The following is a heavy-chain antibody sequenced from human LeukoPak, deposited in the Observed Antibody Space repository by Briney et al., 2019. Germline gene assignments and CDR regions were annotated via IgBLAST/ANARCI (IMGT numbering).Heavy chain of an antibody. V-gene: IGHV4-39*01. D-gene: IGHD3-10*01. J-gene: IGHJ4*02. CDR3: ARIGDYYYGSGVYY. CDR2: IYYSGST. CDR1: GGSISSSSYY. Sequence: SETLSLTCTVSGGSISSSSYYWGWIRQPPGKGLEWIGSIYYSGSTYYNPSLKRRVTISVDTSKNQFSLKLSSVTAADTAVYYCARIGDYYYGSGVYYWGQGTPVTVSS.